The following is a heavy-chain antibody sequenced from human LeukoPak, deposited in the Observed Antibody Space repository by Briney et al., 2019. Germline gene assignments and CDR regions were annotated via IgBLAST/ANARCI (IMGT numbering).Heavy chain of an antibody. V-gene: IGHV3-23*01. Sequence: PGGSLRLSCAASGFTFSSYAMSWVRQAPGKGLEWVSAISGSGGSTYYADSVKGRFTISRDNSKNTLYLQMNSLRAEDTAVYYCAKDSFFYYDFWSGLYYFDYWGQGTLVTVSS. D-gene: IGHD3-3*01. CDR1: GFTFSSYA. CDR2: ISGSGGST. CDR3: AKDSFFYYDFWSGLYYFDY. J-gene: IGHJ4*02.